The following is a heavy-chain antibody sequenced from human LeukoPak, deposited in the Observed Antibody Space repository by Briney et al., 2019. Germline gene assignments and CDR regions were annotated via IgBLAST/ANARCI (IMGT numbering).Heavy chain of an antibody. Sequence: SETLSLTCAVHGGSFSNYFWTWIRQPPGKGLEWIGEISQSGSTRYNPSLESRVSISVDMSNNQSPLRLSSVTAADTAIYFCALSTTRVTTRTLGHWGQGTLVTVSS. CDR1: GGSFSNYF. CDR3: ALSTTRVTTRTLGH. V-gene: IGHV4-34*01. CDR2: ISQSGST. D-gene: IGHD4-17*01. J-gene: IGHJ4*02.